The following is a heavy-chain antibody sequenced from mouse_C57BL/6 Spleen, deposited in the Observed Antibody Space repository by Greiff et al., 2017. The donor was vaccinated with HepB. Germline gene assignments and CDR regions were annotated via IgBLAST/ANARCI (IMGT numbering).Heavy chain of an antibody. V-gene: IGHV1-76*01. D-gene: IGHD2-10*01. CDR2: IYPGSGNT. CDR1: GYTFTDYY. CDR3: ARTEALLYYFDY. J-gene: IGHJ2*01. Sequence: QVQLKQSGAELVRPGASVKLSCKASGYTFTDYYINWVKQRPGQGLEWIARIYPGSGNTYYNEKFKGKATLTAEKSSSTAYMQLSSLTSEDSAVYFCARTEALLYYFDYWGQGTTLTVSS.